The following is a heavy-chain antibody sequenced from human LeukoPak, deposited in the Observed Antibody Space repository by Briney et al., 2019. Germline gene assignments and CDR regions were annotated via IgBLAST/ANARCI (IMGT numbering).Heavy chain of an antibody. CDR1: GYSFTSYW. D-gene: IGHD3-3*01. J-gene: IGHJ4*02. V-gene: IGHV5-51*01. Sequence: RGESLQISCQGSGYSFTSYWIGWVRQLPGKGLEWMGIIYPGDSDTRYSPSFQGQVTISADKSISTAYLQWSSLKASDTAMYYCARSGYYDFWSGYYTGIHYFDYWGQGTLVTVSS. CDR3: ARSGYYDFWSGYYTGIHYFDY. CDR2: IYPGDSDT.